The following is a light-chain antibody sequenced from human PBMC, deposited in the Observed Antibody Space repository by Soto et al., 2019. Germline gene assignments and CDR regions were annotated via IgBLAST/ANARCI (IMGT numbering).Light chain of an antibody. CDR1: QSLLHSNGYNY. J-gene: IGKJ2*01. CDR2: SGS. Sequence: DIVMTQSPLSLPVTPGEPASISCRSSQSLLHSNGYNYLDWYLQKPGQSPQLLIYSGSNRASGVPDRFRGSGSGTDCTLKISRVEAEDVGTYYFMQAGQTPRTFGPGTKLEIK. CDR3: MQAGQTPRT. V-gene: IGKV2-28*01.